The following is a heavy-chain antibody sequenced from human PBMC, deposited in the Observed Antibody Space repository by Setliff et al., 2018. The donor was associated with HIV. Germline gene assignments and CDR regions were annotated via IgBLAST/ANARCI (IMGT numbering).Heavy chain of an antibody. D-gene: IGHD1-1*01. CDR2: ITDDNRDT. V-gene: IGHV1-18*01. Sequence: ASVKVSCKASGYMFGPYGFSWVRQVPGQRLEWMGWITDDNRDTHSARNFQGRITLTTDISTTTAYMELRNLTPDDTAVYFCVRDEKRAAGGTLYYFDLWGQGTLVTVSS. CDR3: VRDEKRAAGGTLYYFDL. J-gene: IGHJ4*02. CDR1: GYMFGPYG.